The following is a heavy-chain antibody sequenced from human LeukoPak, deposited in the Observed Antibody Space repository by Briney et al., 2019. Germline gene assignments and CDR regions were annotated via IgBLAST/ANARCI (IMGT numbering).Heavy chain of an antibody. CDR1: GFTFSSYA. CDR3: AKDPRFLEWLLPYFDY. CDR2: ISGSGGST. Sequence: GGSLRLSCAASGFTFSSYAMSRVRQAPGKGLEWVSAISGSGGSTYYADSVKGRFTISRDNSKNTLYLQMNSLRAEDTAVYYCAKDPRFLEWLLPYFDYWGQGTLVTVSS. J-gene: IGHJ4*02. D-gene: IGHD3-3*01. V-gene: IGHV3-23*01.